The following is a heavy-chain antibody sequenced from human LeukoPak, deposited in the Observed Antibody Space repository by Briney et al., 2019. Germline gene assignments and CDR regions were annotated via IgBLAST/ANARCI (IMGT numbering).Heavy chain of an antibody. CDR3: ATDY. Sequence: PGGSLRLSCAASGVAVSSNSFSWVRQAPGKGLEWVSVVDFGGNTNYADSVKGRFTISRDNSKNTLYLQMNSLRAEDTAVYYCATDYWGQGTLVTVSS. CDR2: VDFGGNT. CDR1: GVAVSSNS. V-gene: IGHV3-66*02. J-gene: IGHJ4*02.